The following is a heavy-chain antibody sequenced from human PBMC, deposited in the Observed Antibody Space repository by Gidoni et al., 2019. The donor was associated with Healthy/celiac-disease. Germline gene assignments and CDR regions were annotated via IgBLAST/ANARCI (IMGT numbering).Heavy chain of an antibody. Sequence: EVQLVESVGGLVQPGRSLRLSCTASGFTFGDYAMCWVRQAPGKGLEWVGFIRSKAYGGTTEYAASVKGRFTISRDDSKSIAYLQMNSLKTEDTAVYYCTRDQRWVDRSIAAATHYYYYGMDVWGQGTTVTVSS. D-gene: IGHD6-13*01. CDR3: TRDQRWVDRSIAAATHYYYYGMDV. CDR2: IRSKAYGGTT. V-gene: IGHV3-49*04. J-gene: IGHJ6*02. CDR1: GFTFGDYA.